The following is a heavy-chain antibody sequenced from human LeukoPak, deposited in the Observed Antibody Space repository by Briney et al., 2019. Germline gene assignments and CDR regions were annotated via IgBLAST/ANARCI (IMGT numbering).Heavy chain of an antibody. D-gene: IGHD2-21*02. CDR1: GFTFSSCG. CDR3: AKDGSAYCGGDCCPPYYFDY. J-gene: IGHJ4*02. CDR2: ISYDGSNK. Sequence: GRSLRLSCAASGFTFSSCGRHWVRQAPGKGLEWVAVISYDGSNKYYADSVKGRFTISRDNSKNTLYLQMNSLRAEDTAVYYCAKDGSAYCGGDCCPPYYFDYWGQGTLVTVSS. V-gene: IGHV3-30*18.